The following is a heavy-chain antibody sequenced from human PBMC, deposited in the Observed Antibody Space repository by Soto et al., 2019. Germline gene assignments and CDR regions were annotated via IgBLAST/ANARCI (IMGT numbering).Heavy chain of an antibody. D-gene: IGHD6-19*01. CDR1: GINIGSYY. CDR2: IYYSGST. V-gene: IGHV4-59*01. J-gene: IGHJ4*02. CDR3: ARDSTGIAVAGPFDY. Sequence: SATKPLTCTLCGINIGSYYWRLIRPPPGKGLEWIGYIYYSGSTNYNPSLKSRVTISVDTSKTQYSLKLSSVTAADTAVYYCARDSTGIAVAGPFDYWGQGNRVTVS.